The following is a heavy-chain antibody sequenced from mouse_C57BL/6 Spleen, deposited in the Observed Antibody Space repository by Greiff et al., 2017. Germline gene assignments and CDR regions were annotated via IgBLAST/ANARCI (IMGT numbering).Heavy chain of an antibody. CDR2: IWSGGST. V-gene: IGHV2-2*01. D-gene: IGHD4-1*02. CDR1: GFSLTSYG. CDR3: ASTGTAMDY. J-gene: IGHJ4*01. Sequence: VQRVESGPGLVQPSQSLSITCTVSGFSLTSYGVHWVRQSPGKGLEWLGVIWSGGSTDYNAAFISRLSISKDNSKSQVFFKMNSLQADDTAIYYCASTGTAMDYWGQGTSVTVSS.